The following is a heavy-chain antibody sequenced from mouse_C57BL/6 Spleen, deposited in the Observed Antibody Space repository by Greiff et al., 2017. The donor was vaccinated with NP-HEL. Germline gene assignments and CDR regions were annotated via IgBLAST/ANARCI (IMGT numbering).Heavy chain of an antibody. Sequence: QVQLQQSGPGLVAPSQSLSITCTVSGFSLTSYGVDWVRQSPGKGLEWLGVIWGVGSTNYNSALKSRLSISKDNSKSQVFLKMNSLQTDDTAMYYCARRYYYGSSSYFDYWGQGTTLTVSS. CDR1: GFSLTSYG. J-gene: IGHJ2*01. D-gene: IGHD1-1*01. CDR2: IWGVGST. V-gene: IGHV2-6*01. CDR3: ARRYYYGSSSYFDY.